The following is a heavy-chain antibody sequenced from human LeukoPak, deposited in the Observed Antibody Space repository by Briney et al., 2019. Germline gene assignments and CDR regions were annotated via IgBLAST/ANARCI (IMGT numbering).Heavy chain of an antibody. D-gene: IGHD6-13*01. CDR2: ISTSSSYI. J-gene: IGHJ4*02. V-gene: IGHV3-21*01. Sequence: GGSLRLSCAAYGFTFSSYSMNWVRQAPGKGLEWVSFISTSSSYIYYADSVKGRFTISRDNAKNSLYLEMNSLRAEDTAVYYCAIGRGGQQLGDYWGQGTLVTVSS. CDR1: GFTFSSYS. CDR3: AIGRGGQQLGDY.